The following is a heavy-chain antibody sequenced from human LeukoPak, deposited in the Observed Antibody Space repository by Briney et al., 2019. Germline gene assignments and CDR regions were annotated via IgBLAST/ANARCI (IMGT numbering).Heavy chain of an antibody. J-gene: IGHJ4*02. CDR2: IQYDRTNE. Sequence: GGSLRLSCAASAFTFSSYGMHWVRQAPGKGLEWVAYIQYDRTNEQYAHSVKGRFRISRNNSNNILYLQMNSLRTEDTAVYYCARVFSGYDPWVDFWGQGTLVTVSS. V-gene: IGHV3-30*02. CDR3: ARVFSGYDPWVDF. D-gene: IGHD5-12*01. CDR1: AFTFSSYG.